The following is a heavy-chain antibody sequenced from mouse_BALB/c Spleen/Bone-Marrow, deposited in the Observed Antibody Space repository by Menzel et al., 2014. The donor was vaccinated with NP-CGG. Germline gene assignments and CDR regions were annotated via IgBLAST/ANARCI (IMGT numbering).Heavy chain of an antibody. CDR2: INPDSSTI. CDR3: ARLYYYGLQDY. Sequence: EVQGVESGGGLVQPGGSLKLSCAALGFDFSRYWMSWVRQAPGKGLGWIGEINPDSSTINYTPSLKDKFIISRDNAKNTLYLQMSKVRSEDTALYYCARLYYYGLQDYWGQGTTLTVSS. V-gene: IGHV4-1*02. CDR1: GFDFSRYW. J-gene: IGHJ2*01. D-gene: IGHD1-1*01.